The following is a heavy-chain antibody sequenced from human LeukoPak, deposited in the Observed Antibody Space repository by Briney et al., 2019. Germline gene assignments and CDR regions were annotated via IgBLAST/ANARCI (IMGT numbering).Heavy chain of an antibody. Sequence: ASVKVSCKAYGYTFTSYYMHWVRPAPGQGLEWMGIINPSGGSTSYAQKFQGRVTMTRDTSTNTVYMELSSLRSEDTAVYYCARDLAGSSSWLRRPYDYWGQGTLVTVSS. CDR1: GYTFTSYY. CDR2: INPSGGST. J-gene: IGHJ4*02. CDR3: ARDLAGSSSWLRRPYDY. D-gene: IGHD6-13*01. V-gene: IGHV1-46*01.